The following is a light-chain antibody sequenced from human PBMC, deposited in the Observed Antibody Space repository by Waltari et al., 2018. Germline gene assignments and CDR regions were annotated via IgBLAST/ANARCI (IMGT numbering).Light chain of an antibody. CDR3: MQGVHLPLT. J-gene: IGKJ4*01. V-gene: IGKV2-29*02. CDR2: DVS. Sequence: VMTQTPRTLSVTTAQPASISCKSSQTLLHSDGNTFLFWYMQKPGQSPHLLIYDVSSRFSGVPDRFSGSGSGTDFTLKISRVEAEDTGVYYCMQGVHLPLTFGGGTKVEI. CDR1: QTLLHSDGNTF.